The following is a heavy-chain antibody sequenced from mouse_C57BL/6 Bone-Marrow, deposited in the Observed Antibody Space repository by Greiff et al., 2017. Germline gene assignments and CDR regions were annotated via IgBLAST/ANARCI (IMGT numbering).Heavy chain of an antibody. Sequence: QVQLKQPGAELVKPGASVKMSCKASGYTFTSYWITWVKQRPGQGLEWIGDIYPGSGSTNYNEKFQSKATLTVDTSSSTAYMQLSSLTSEDSAVYYCATGIYYDYDRVYAMDYWGQGTSVTVSS. CDR3: ATGIYYDYDRVYAMDY. V-gene: IGHV1-55*01. CDR1: GYTFTSYW. CDR2: IYPGSGST. J-gene: IGHJ4*01. D-gene: IGHD2-4*01.